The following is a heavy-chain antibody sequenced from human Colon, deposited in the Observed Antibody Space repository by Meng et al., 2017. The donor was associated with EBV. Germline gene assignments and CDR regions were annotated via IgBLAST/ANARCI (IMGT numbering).Heavy chain of an antibody. CDR1: GGSLSDYY. D-gene: IGHD7-27*01. CDR3: SRGVDSYKLGNL. CDR2: IHPSGSI. V-gene: IGHV4-34*02. J-gene: IGHJ2*01. Sequence: VQLQQGGAGLLKPSEALSLTCVVYGGSLSDYYCSWIRQSPGRGLEWIGEIHPSGSIFYNPSLQSRVTISVDTSKNQFSLNLNSVTAADTAVYFCSRGVDSYKLGNLWGRGTLVTVSS.